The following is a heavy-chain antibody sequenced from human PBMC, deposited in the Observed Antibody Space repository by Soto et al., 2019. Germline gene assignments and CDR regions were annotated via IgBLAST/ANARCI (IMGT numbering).Heavy chain of an antibody. J-gene: IGHJ3*02. Sequence: SETLSLTCTVSGGSISSSSYYWGWIRQPPGKGLEWIGSIYYSGSTYYNPSLKSRVTISGDTSKNQFSLKLSSVTAADTAVYYCATHRGDILTGYDAFDIWGQGTMVTVSS. CDR3: ATHRGDILTGYDAFDI. CDR1: GGSISSSSYY. V-gene: IGHV4-39*01. CDR2: IYYSGST. D-gene: IGHD3-9*01.